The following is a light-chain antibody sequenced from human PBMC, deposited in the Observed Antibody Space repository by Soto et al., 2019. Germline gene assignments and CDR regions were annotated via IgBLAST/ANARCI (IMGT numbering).Light chain of an antibody. J-gene: IGKJ2*01. CDR3: QQYGSSQYT. CDR1: QSVSSSY. CDR2: GGS. V-gene: IGKV3-20*01. Sequence: EIVMTQSPATLSVSPGERATLSCRASQSVSSSYLAWYQQKPGQSPRLVIYGGSTRAIGIPARFSGSGSGTDFTLTISRLEPEDFAIYYCQQYGSSQYTFGQGTKVDIK.